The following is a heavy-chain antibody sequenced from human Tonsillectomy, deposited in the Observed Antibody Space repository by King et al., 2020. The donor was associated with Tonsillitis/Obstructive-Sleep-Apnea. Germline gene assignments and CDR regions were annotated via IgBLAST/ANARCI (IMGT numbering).Heavy chain of an antibody. D-gene: IGHD3-22*01. V-gene: IGHV4-39*01. CDR1: GGSISSSSYY. CDR2: IYYSGST. Sequence: QLQESGPGLMKPSETLSLTCTVSGGSISSSSYYWGWIRQPPGKGLEWIGSIYYSGSTYYNPSLKSRVTISVDTSKNQFSLKLSSVTAADTAVYYCARHRYYYDSSGYSFDYWGQGTLVTVSS. J-gene: IGHJ4*02. CDR3: ARHRYYYDSSGYSFDY.